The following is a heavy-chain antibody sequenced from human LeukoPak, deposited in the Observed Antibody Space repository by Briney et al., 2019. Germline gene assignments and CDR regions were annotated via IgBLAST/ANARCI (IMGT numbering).Heavy chain of an antibody. V-gene: IGHV3-7*01. CDR1: GFTFSSYW. Sequence: SRGPLILSCAASGFTFSSYWMSWVRQAPGKGLEWVANIKQDGSEKYYVDSVKGRFTISRDNAKNSLYLQMNSLRAEDTAVYYCARNRRLDYGDYVYYYYYGMDVWGQGTTVTVSS. CDR3: ARNRRLDYGDYVYYYYYGMDV. CDR2: IKQDGSEK. D-gene: IGHD4-17*01. J-gene: IGHJ6*02.